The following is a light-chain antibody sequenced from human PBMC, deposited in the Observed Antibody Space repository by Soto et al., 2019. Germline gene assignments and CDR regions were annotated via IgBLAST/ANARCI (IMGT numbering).Light chain of an antibody. V-gene: IGKV2-28*01. CDR1: QSLLHSNGYNY. CDR2: LGS. Sequence: DIVMTQSPLSLPVTPGEPASISCRSSQSLLHSNGYNYLDWYLQKPGQSPQLLIYLGSNRSSGVPDRFSDSGSGTDFTLKISRVEAEDVGVYYCMQALQTPYTFGQGTKLDIK. CDR3: MQALQTPYT. J-gene: IGKJ2*01.